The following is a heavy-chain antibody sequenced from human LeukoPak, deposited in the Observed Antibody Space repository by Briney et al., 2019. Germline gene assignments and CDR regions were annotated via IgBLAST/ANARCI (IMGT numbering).Heavy chain of an antibody. CDR1: GYTFTSYG. D-gene: IGHD6-19*01. CDR3: ARGDSSGWYDY. CDR2: INPSGGST. V-gene: IGHV1-46*01. J-gene: IGHJ4*02. Sequence: ASVRVSCKASGYTFTSYGIIWVRQAPGQGLEWMGIINPSGGSTSYAQKFQGRVTMTRDTSTSTVYMELSSLRSEDTAVYYCARGDSSGWYDYWGQGTLVTVSS.